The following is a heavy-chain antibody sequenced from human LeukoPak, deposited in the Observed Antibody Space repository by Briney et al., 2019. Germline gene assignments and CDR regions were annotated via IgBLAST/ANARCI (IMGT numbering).Heavy chain of an antibody. V-gene: IGHV4-38-2*02. CDR3: ARAASHPGYSSSWYLDY. CDR2: IYKTGSA. CDR1: GYPISIGHY. Sequence: PSETLSLTCTVSGYPISIGHYWGWIRQPPGKGLEWIGSIYKTGSAFYNSSLKSRVTLSVDTSKNQFSLKLSSVTAADTAVYYCARAASHPGYSSSWYLDYWGQGTLVTVSS. J-gene: IGHJ4*02. D-gene: IGHD6-13*01.